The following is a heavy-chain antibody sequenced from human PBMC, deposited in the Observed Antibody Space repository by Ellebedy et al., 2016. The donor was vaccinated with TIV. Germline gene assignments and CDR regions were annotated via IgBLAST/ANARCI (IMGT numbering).Heavy chain of an antibody. D-gene: IGHD3-10*01. CDR2: ISYDGSNK. CDR1: GFTFSSYA. J-gene: IGHJ4*02. CDR3: AREVRWDYYGSGSYDY. V-gene: IGHV3-30-3*01. Sequence: GGSLRLXXAASGFTFSSYAMHWVRQAPGKGLEWVAVISYDGSNKYYADSVKGRFTISRDNSKNTLYLQMNSLRAEDTAVYYCAREVRWDYYGSGSYDYWGQGTLVTVSS.